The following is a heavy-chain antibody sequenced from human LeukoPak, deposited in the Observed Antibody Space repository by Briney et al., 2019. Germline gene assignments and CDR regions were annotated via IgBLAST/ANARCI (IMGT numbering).Heavy chain of an antibody. J-gene: IGHJ4*02. V-gene: IGHV3-64*01. CDR2: ISSNGGST. Sequence: PGGSLRLSCAASGFTINIYAMHWVRQAPGEGLEYVSAISSNGGSTYYANSVKGRFTISRDNSKNTLYLQMGSLRAEDTAVYYCARDYQWPWLRYFDYWGQGTLVTVSS. CDR3: ARDYQWPWLRYFDY. CDR1: GFTINIYA. D-gene: IGHD3-9*01.